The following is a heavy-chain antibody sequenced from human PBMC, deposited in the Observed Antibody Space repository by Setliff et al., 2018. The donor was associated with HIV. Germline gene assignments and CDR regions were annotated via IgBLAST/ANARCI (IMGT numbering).Heavy chain of an antibody. D-gene: IGHD3-16*01. V-gene: IGHV4-4*07. CDR3: AKGLRDYTIDFYLVGFDS. CDR1: GASISSYY. Sequence: PSETLSLTCTVSGASISSYYWSWIRQPAGKGLEWIGRIYVSGNTDYNPSLKSRVTMSLDTSKNQLSLKLSSVTAADTAVYYCAKGLRDYTIDFYLVGFDSWGQGTPVTVSS. J-gene: IGHJ4*02. CDR2: IYVSGNT.